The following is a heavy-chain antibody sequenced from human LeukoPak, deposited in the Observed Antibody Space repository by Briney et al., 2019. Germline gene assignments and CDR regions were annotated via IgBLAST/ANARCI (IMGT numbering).Heavy chain of an antibody. Sequence: GSLRLSCAASGFTFSSYAMSWVRQPPGKGLEWIGYIYYSGSTNYNPSLKSRVTISVDTSKNQFSLKLSSVTAADTAVYYCARTQMATISLDYWGQGTLVTVSS. V-gene: IGHV4-59*01. CDR1: GFTFSSYA. CDR2: IYYSGST. D-gene: IGHD5-24*01. J-gene: IGHJ4*02. CDR3: ARTQMATISLDY.